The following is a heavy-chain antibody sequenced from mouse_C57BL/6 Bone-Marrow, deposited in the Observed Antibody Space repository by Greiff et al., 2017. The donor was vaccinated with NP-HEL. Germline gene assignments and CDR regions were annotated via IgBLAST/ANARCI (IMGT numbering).Heavy chain of an antibody. J-gene: IGHJ1*03. Sequence: QVQLQQSGPELVKPGASVKLSCKASGYTFTSYDINWVKQRPGQGLEWIGWIYPRGGSTKYNETFKGKATLTVDTSSSTTYMELHSLTSEDSAVYICAGALYYGSSCCYFDVWGTGTTVTVSS. CDR3: AGALYYGSSCCYFDV. D-gene: IGHD1-1*01. CDR2: IYPRGGST. V-gene: IGHV1-85*01. CDR1: GYTFTSYD.